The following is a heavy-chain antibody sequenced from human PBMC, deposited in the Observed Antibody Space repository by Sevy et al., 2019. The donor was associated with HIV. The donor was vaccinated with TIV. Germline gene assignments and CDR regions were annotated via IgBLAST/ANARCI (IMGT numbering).Heavy chain of an antibody. V-gene: IGHV3-23*01. CDR1: GFTFSSYA. J-gene: IGHJ5*02. CDR2: ISGSGGST. D-gene: IGHD3-22*01. CDR3: AKTPPGITMIVVVNGWFDP. Sequence: GGSLRLSCAASGFTFSSYAMSWVRQAPGKGLEWVSAISGSGGSTYYADSVKGRFTISRDNSKNTLYLQMNSLRAEDTAVYYCAKTPPGITMIVVVNGWFDPWGQGTLVTVSS.